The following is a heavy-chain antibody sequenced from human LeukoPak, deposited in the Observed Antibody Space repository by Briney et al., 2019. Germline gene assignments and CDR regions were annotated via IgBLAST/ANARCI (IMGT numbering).Heavy chain of an antibody. Sequence: SETLSLTCTVSGGSISSYYWSWIRQPPGKGLEWIGYIYYSGSTNYNPSLKSRVTISVDTSKNQFSLKLSSVTAADTAVYYCARRTLRTGLLGEFDYWGQGTLVTVSS. D-gene: IGHD3/OR15-3a*01. J-gene: IGHJ4*02. V-gene: IGHV4-59*08. CDR2: IYYSGST. CDR3: ARRTLRTGLLGEFDY. CDR1: GGSISSYY.